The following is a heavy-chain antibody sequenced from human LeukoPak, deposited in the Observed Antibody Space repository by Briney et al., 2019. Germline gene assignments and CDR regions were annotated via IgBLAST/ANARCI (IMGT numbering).Heavy chain of an antibody. D-gene: IGHD2-21*01. CDR3: AKFGGGAYYFDY. CDR1: GFTFSSYG. Sequence: GRSLRLSCAASGFTFSSYGMHWVRQAPGKGLEWVSTISGGGDVTYYADSVKGRFTISRDNSKNTLYLQMNSLRADDTAEYYCAKFGGGAYYFDYWGQGTLVTVSS. V-gene: IGHV3-23*01. J-gene: IGHJ4*02. CDR2: ISGGGDVT.